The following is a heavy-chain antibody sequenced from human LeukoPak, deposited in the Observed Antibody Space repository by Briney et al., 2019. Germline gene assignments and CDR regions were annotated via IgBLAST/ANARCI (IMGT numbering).Heavy chain of an antibody. CDR2: IRYDGSNK. CDR1: GFTFSSYA. CDR3: AKERRAWAVAGHSFDY. D-gene: IGHD6-19*01. Sequence: PGGSLRLSCGASGFTFSSYAMHWVRQAPGKGLEWVAFIRYDGSNKYYADSVKGRFTISRDNSKNTLYLQMNSLRAEDTAVYYCAKERRAWAVAGHSFDYWGQGTLVTVSS. V-gene: IGHV3-30*02. J-gene: IGHJ4*02.